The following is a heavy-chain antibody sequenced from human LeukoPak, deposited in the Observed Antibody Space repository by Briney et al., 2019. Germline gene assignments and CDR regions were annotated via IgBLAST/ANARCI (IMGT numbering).Heavy chain of an antibody. Sequence: PGGSLRLSCAASGFTFDDYAMHWVRQAPGRGLEWVSGISWNSGSIGYADSVKGRFTISRDNAKNSLYLQMNSLRAEDTALYYCAKDSSYYYDSSGYYVYWGQGTLVTVSS. CDR3: AKDSSYYYDSSGYYVY. CDR1: GFTFDDYA. D-gene: IGHD3-22*01. V-gene: IGHV3-9*01. CDR2: ISWNSGSI. J-gene: IGHJ4*02.